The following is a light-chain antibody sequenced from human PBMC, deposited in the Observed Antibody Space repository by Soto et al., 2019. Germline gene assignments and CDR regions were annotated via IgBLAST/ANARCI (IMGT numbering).Light chain of an antibody. Sequence: DVVVTQSPLSLPVTLGQPASISCRCSQSLVYSDGNTYLHWFQQRPGQSPRRLIYKVSNRDSGVPDRFSVSGSGTDFTLEISRVEAEDVGVYYCMQPTYWPRTFGQGTKVEIK. J-gene: IGKJ1*01. CDR1: QSLVYSDGNTY. CDR3: MQPTYWPRT. CDR2: KVS. V-gene: IGKV2-30*01.